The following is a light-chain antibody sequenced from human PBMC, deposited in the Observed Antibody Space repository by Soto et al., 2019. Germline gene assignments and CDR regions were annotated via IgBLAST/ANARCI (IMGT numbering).Light chain of an antibody. CDR3: RQALQTPLT. J-gene: IGKJ4*01. V-gene: IGKV2-28*01. CDR2: LGS. Sequence: DIVMTQSTLSLPVTPGEPAAISCRASQSLLHSNGYNYLDWYLQKPGQSPQLLIYLGSNRASEVPDRFSGSESGTDSTRKISRVAAEDVGVYYCRQALQTPLTFGGGTKVEIK. CDR1: QSLLHSNGYNY.